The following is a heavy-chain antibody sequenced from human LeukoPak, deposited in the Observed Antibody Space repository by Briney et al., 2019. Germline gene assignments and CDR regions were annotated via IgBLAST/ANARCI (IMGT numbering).Heavy chain of an antibody. CDR1: GGSISSSSYY. CDR2: IYYSGST. D-gene: IGHD2-2*01. V-gene: IGHV4-39*01. CDR3: ASTRADVFDI. Sequence: SETLSLTCTVSGGSISSSSYYWGWIRQPPGKGLEWIGSIYYSGSTYYNPSLKSRVTISVDTSKNQFSLKLSSVTAADTAVYYCASTRADVFDIWGQGTMVTVSS. J-gene: IGHJ3*02.